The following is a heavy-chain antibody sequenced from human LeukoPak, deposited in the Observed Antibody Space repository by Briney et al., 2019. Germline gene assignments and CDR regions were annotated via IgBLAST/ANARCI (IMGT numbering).Heavy chain of an antibody. Sequence: GESLKISCKGSGYSFTNYWIGWVRQMPGKGLEWMGIIYPGNSDTRYSPSFQGQVTISADKSITTADLQWSSLKASDTAIYCCARRRPGTWGAFDFWGQGTMVTVSS. J-gene: IGHJ3*01. D-gene: IGHD1-1*01. CDR2: IYPGNSDT. CDR3: ARRRPGTWGAFDF. CDR1: GYSFTNYW. V-gene: IGHV5-51*01.